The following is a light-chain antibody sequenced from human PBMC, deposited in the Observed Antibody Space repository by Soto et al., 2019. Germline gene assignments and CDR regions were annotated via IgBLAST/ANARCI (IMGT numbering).Light chain of an antibody. CDR3: LQYNNLWA. V-gene: IGKV3-15*01. CDR2: RAS. Sequence: IVMTQSPATLSVSPGERATLSCRASQNIYRNVAWYQQRPGQAPRLLIYRASTKAPGIPARFSGSGSGTEFTLTISSLQSDDFTVYSCLQYNNLWAFGQGTKVEIK. J-gene: IGKJ1*01. CDR1: QNIYRN.